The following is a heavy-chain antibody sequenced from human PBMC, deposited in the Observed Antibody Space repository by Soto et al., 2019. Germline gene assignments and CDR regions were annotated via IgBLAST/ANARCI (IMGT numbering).Heavy chain of an antibody. CDR1: GYSLSELS. Sequence: QVQLLQSGAEVKKPGASVKLSCKVSGYSLSELSMHWVRQAPGKGLEWMGGFDPEDGETFYAHTFQGRGTMTEDPSTDTGYMELSSLTSEATAIYYWATVKVVLPATGYTLDVWGEGTTVTVSS. D-gene: IGHD2-2*01. CDR2: FDPEDGET. CDR3: ATVKVVLPATGYTLDV. J-gene: IGHJ6*04. V-gene: IGHV1-24*01.